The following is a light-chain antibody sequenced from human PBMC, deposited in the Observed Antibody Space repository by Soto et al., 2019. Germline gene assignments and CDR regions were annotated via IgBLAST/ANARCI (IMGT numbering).Light chain of an antibody. V-gene: IGKV1-39*01. CDR3: QQSYSPLFT. CDR2: AAS. Sequence: DIQMTQSPSSLSASVGDRVTITCRASQSISSYLNWYQQKPGKAPKLLIYAASSLQSGVPSRFSGSGSGTDFTLTISSLQPEDFATYYCQQSYSPLFTVGPGTKVDIK. CDR1: QSISSY. J-gene: IGKJ3*01.